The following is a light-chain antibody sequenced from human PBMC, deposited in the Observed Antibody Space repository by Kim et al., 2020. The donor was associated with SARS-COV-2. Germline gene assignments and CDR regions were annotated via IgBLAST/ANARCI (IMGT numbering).Light chain of an antibody. J-gene: IGLJ2*01. CDR1: NSNIGNNA. CDR3: EAWDDRLSAYV. CDR2: FDD. V-gene: IGLV1-36*01. Sequence: QPVLTQPPSMSEAPRQRVTVSCSGSNSNIGNNAVNWYQQLPGKAPKLLIYFDDLLPSGVSDRFSGSKSGTSASLAISGLQFEDEGDYYCEAWDDRLSAYVFGGGTQLTVL.